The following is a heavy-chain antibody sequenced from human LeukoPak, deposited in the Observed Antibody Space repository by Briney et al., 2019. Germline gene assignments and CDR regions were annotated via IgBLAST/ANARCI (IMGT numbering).Heavy chain of an antibody. Sequence: KTGGSLRLSCAASGFTFSSYTLNWVRQAPGKGLEWVSSISSSGSSIYYADSVKGRFTISRDNAKNSLYLQMNSLRAEDTAIYYCARERTSYFDHWGQGTLVTVSS. J-gene: IGHJ4*02. CDR1: GFTFSSYT. V-gene: IGHV3-21*01. CDR2: ISSSGSSI. CDR3: ARERTSYFDH.